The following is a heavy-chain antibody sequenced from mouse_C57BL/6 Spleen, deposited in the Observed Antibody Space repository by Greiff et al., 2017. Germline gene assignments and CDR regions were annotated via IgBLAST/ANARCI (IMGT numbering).Heavy chain of an antibody. CDR2: ISGGGGNT. Sequence: EVQLVESGGGLVKPGGSLKLSCAASGFTFSSYTMSWVRQTPEKRLEWVATISGGGGNTYYPDSVKGRFTISRDHAKNTLYLQMSSLRSEDTALYYCARYYYGSSYEDYYAMDYWGQGTSVTVSS. J-gene: IGHJ4*01. D-gene: IGHD1-1*01. CDR1: GFTFSSYT. CDR3: ARYYYGSSYEDYYAMDY. V-gene: IGHV5-9*01.